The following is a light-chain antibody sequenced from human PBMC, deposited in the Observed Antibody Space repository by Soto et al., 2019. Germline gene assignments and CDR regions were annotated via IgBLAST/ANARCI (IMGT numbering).Light chain of an antibody. J-gene: IGKJ1*01. V-gene: IGKV1-5*01. Sequence: DIQMTQSPSTLSASVGDRVTITCRASQSISSWLAWYQQKPGTAPKVLIYHASNLQSGVPSRFSGSGSGTEFTLTISSLQPDDFATYYCQQYNSYSFGQGTKVGIK. CDR2: HAS. CDR3: QQYNSYS. CDR1: QSISSW.